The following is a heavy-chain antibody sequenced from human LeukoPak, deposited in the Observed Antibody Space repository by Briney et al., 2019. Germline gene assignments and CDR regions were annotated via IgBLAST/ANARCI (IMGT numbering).Heavy chain of an antibody. D-gene: IGHD5-12*01. V-gene: IGHV1-69*04. CDR3: AREARATNFDY. CDR1: GGTFSSYA. CDR2: IIPILGIA. Sequence: SVKVSCKASGGTFSSYAISWVRQAPGQGLEWMGRIIPILGIANYAQKFQGRVTITADKSTSTAYMGLSSLRSEDTAVYYCAREARATNFDYWGQGTLVTVSS. J-gene: IGHJ4*02.